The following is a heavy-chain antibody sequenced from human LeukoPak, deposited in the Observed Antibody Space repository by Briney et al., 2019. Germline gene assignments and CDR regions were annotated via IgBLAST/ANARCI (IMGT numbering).Heavy chain of an antibody. V-gene: IGHV3-48*01. CDR1: GFTFSSYS. D-gene: IGHD3-22*01. J-gene: IGHJ3*02. Sequence: QTGGSLRLSCAASGFTFSSYSMNWVRQAPGKGLEWVSYISSSSSTIYYADSVKGRFTISRDNAKNSLYLQMNSLRAEDTAVYYCARALGSSGYYYSDAFDIWGQGTMVTVSS. CDR2: ISSSSSTI. CDR3: ARALGSSGYYYSDAFDI.